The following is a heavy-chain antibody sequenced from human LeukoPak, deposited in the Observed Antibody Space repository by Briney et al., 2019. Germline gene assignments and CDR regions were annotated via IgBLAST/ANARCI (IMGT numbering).Heavy chain of an antibody. CDR1: GGTFSSYA. D-gene: IGHD2-2*01. CDR3: ARSGCSSTSCYGGGTDC. V-gene: IGHV1-69*05. J-gene: IGHJ4*02. CDR2: IIPIFGTA. Sequence: ASVKVSCKASGGTFSSYAISWVRQAPGQGLEWMGGIIPIFGTANYAQKFQGRVTITTDESTSTAYMELSRLRSEDTAVYYCARSGCSSTSCYGGGTDCWGQGTLVTVSS.